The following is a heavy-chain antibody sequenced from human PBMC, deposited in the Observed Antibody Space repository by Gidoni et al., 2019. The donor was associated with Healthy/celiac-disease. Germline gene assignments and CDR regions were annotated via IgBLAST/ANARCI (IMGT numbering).Heavy chain of an antibody. D-gene: IGHD3-22*01. V-gene: IGHV4-59*01. J-gene: IGHJ3*02. CDR2: IYYSGST. Sequence: QVQLQESGPVLVKPSETLSLTCTVSGGSISSYYWRWIRQPPGKGLEWIGYIYYSGSTNYNPSLKSRVTISVDTAKNQFSLKLSSVTAADTAVYYCASTYYYDSSGYPGGVNAFDIWGQGTMVTVSS. CDR1: GGSISSYY. CDR3: ASTYYYDSSGYPGGVNAFDI.